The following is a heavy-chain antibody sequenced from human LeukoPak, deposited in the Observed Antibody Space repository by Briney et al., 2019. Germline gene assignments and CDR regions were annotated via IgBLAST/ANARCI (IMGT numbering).Heavy chain of an antibody. Sequence: GGSLRLSCAASGFTFSGYWMHWVRQAPGKGLVCVSRIKSDGTYTSYADSVKGRFTISRDNSKNTLYLQMNSLRAEDTAVYYCAKPYGSGTRPDYWGQGTLVTVSS. J-gene: IGHJ4*02. V-gene: IGHV3-74*03. CDR1: GFTFSGYW. D-gene: IGHD3-10*01. CDR2: IKSDGTYT. CDR3: AKPYGSGTRPDY.